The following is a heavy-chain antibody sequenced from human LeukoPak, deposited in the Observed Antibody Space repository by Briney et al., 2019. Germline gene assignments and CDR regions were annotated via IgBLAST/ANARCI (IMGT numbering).Heavy chain of an antibody. CDR3: VKDRTGTYTLDY. V-gene: IGHV3-21*01. D-gene: IGHD3-10*01. CDR1: GFTFSNYD. Sequence: PGGSLRLSCKASGFTFSNYDINWVRQAPGKGLEWVSSISSGSSYIYYADSVKGRFTISRDNSKNTLNLQMNSLRAEDTAVYYCVKDRTGTYTLDYWGQGTLVTVSS. J-gene: IGHJ4*02. CDR2: ISSGSSYI.